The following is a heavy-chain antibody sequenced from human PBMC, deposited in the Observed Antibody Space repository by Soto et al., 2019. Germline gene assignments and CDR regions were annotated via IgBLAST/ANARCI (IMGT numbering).Heavy chain of an antibody. V-gene: IGHV4-34*01. CDR3: ARGRGTIFGVVPYPRYYYYYYYMDV. D-gene: IGHD3-3*01. J-gene: IGHJ6*03. CDR1: GGSFSGYY. CDR2: INHSGST. Sequence: QVQLQQWGAGLLKPSETLSLTCAVYGGSFSGYYWSWIRQPPGKGLEWIGEINHSGSTNYNPSLKRRVTISVDTSKNQFSLKLSSVTAADTAVYYCARGRGTIFGVVPYPRYYYYYYYMDVWGKGTTVTVSS.